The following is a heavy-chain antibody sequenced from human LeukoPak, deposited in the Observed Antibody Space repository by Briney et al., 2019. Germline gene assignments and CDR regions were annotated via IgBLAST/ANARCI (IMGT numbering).Heavy chain of an antibody. J-gene: IGHJ4*02. CDR1: GFTFSSYA. Sequence: GGSLRLSCAASGFTFSSYAMSWVRQAPGKGLEWVSAISGSGGSTYYADSVKGRFAISRDNSKNTLCLQMNSLRAEDTAVYYCAKDSVGYDFWSGYRENDYWGQGTLVTVSS. CDR2: ISGSGGST. D-gene: IGHD3-3*01. CDR3: AKDSVGYDFWSGYRENDY. V-gene: IGHV3-23*01.